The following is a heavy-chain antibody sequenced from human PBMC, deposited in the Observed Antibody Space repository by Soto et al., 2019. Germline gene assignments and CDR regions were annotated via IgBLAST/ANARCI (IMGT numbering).Heavy chain of an antibody. CDR1: GFTFSNAW. J-gene: IGHJ6*02. D-gene: IGHD3-10*01. CDR2: IKSKTDGGTT. Sequence: PGGSLRLSCAASGFTFSNAWMSWVRQAPGKGLGWVGRIKSKTDGGTTDYAAPVKGRFTISRDDSKNTLYLQMNSLKTEDTAVYYCTTRITMVRVVITRYYYYYAMDVWGPGTMVT. CDR3: TTRITMVRVVITRYYYYYAMDV. V-gene: IGHV3-15*01.